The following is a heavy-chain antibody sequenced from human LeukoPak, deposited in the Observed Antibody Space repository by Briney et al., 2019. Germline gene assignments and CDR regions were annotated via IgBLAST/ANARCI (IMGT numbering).Heavy chain of an antibody. J-gene: IGHJ3*02. Sequence: TGGSLRLSCAASGFTFSSYAMSWVRQAPGKGLEWVSAISGSGGSTYYADSVKGRFTISRDNSKNTLYLQMNSLRAEDTALYYCARDLCPRAPCYAFDIWGQGTMVTVSS. CDR3: ARDLCPRAPCYAFDI. CDR1: GFTFSSYA. CDR2: ISGSGGST. V-gene: IGHV3-23*01.